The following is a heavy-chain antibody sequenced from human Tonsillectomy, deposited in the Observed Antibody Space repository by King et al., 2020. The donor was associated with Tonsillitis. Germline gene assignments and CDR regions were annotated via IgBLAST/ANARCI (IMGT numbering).Heavy chain of an antibody. V-gene: IGHV3-48*01. D-gene: IGHD2-8*02. Sequence: VQLVESGGGLVQPGGSLRLSCAASGFTFSRYSMNWVRQVPGKGPEWVSAIGGSSTRIYYADSVKGRFTISRDKAQNSLYLQMNSLRAGDTARYYCARDLGIDTYWDWYFELWGRGTLVTVSS. J-gene: IGHJ2*01. CDR2: IGGSSTRI. CDR1: GFTFSRYS. CDR3: ARDLGIDTYWDWYFEL.